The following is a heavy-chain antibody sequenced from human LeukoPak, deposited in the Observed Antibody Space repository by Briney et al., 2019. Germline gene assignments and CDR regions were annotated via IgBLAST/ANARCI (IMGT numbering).Heavy chain of an antibody. D-gene: IGHD3-22*01. J-gene: IGHJ4*02. CDR3: ARDRSGFNYYDSSGYYPTFDY. V-gene: IGHV3-23*01. Sequence: GGSLRLSCAASGFTFSSYAMSWVRQAPGKGLEWVSAISGSGGSTYYADSVKGRFTISRDNSKNTLYLQMNSLRAEDTAVYYCARDRSGFNYYDSSGYYPTFDYWGQGTLVTVSS. CDR1: GFTFSSYA. CDR2: ISGSGGST.